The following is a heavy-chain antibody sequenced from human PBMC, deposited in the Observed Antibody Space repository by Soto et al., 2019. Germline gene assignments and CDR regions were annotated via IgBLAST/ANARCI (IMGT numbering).Heavy chain of an antibody. Sequence: QVQLVQSGGEVKRPGASVRVSCKTSGYIFDTYGISWVRQAPGQGFGWLGWITPYNGHTDYAQKFQGRVAMTTDISTNTVSLELRGLRSDDTAVYYCARGRTWGARDFDYWGQGTLVTVSS. V-gene: IGHV1-18*01. CDR3: ARGRTWGARDFDY. J-gene: IGHJ4*02. CDR1: GYIFDTYG. D-gene: IGHD3-16*01. CDR2: ITPYNGHT.